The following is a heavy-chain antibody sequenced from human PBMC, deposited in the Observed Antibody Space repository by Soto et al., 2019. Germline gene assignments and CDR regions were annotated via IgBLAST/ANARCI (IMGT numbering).Heavy chain of an antibody. Sequence: ASVKVSCKASGGTFSSYAISWVRQAPGQGLEWMGGIIPIFGTANYAQKFQGRVTITADESTSTAYMELSSLRSEDTAVYYCARGARRSSSSAGNGMAVWGQGTTVTVSS. J-gene: IGHJ6*02. D-gene: IGHD6-6*01. CDR3: ARGARRSSSSAGNGMAV. CDR2: IIPIFGTA. V-gene: IGHV1-69*13. CDR1: GGTFSSYA.